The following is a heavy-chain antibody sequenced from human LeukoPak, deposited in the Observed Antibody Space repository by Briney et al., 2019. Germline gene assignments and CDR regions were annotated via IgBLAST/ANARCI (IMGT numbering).Heavy chain of an antibody. Sequence: PSETLSLTCAVSGGSISSTNWWGWVRQPPGKGLEWIGEIYQSGNSNYSPSLESRVTISVDKSKNQFSLRLTSVTAADTAVYYCARWTTCGGDCHILDYWGQGILVTVSS. CDR3: ARWTTCGGDCHILDY. D-gene: IGHD2-21*02. CDR2: IYQSGNS. CDR1: GGSISSTNW. J-gene: IGHJ4*02. V-gene: IGHV4-4*02.